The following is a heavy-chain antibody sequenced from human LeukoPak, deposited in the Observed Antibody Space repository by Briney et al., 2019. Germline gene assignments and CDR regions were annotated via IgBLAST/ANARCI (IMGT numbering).Heavy chain of an antibody. Sequence: GGSLRLSCAASGFTFSSYSMNWVRQAPGKGLEWVSSISSSSSYIYYTDSVKGRFTISRDNAKNSLYLQMNSLRAEDTAVYYCARVSVDTAMVTPSGFDYWGQGTLVTVSS. CDR1: GFTFSSYS. D-gene: IGHD5-18*01. CDR2: ISSSSSYI. CDR3: ARVSVDTAMVTPSGFDY. V-gene: IGHV3-21*01. J-gene: IGHJ4*02.